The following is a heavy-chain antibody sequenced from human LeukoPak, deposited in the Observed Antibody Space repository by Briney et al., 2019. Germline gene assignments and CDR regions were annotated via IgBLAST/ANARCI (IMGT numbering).Heavy chain of an antibody. Sequence: GGSLRLSCTASGFTFGDNAVSWVRQAPGKGLEWVGFIRSKAYGGTAEYAASVKGRFTISRDDSKSIAYLQMNSLKTEDTAVYYCCRSDYGDYDWGQGTLVTVSS. CDR2: IRSKAYGGTA. CDR3: CRSDYGDYD. J-gene: IGHJ4*02. CDR1: GFTFGDNA. D-gene: IGHD4-17*01. V-gene: IGHV3-49*04.